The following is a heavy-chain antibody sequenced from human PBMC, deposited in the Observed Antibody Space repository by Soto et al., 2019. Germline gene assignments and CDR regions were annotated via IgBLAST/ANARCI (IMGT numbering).Heavy chain of an antibody. J-gene: IGHJ4*02. CDR2: IISIPGPA. V-gene: IGHV1-69*01. CDR3: ARDGAGYCTPTTCYTPFDY. CDR1: GASFNSLA. D-gene: IGHD2-8*01. Sequence: QVQLEQSGAEVKKPGSSVKVSCKASGASFNSLAISWVRQAPGQGLEWMGGIISIPGPATYALKFQGRVTITADESTTAAYMELSNLRSEDTAVYYCARDGAGYCTPTTCYTPFDYWGQGTLVTVSS.